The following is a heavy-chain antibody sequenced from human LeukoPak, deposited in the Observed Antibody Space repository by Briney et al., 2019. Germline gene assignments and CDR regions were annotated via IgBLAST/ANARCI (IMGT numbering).Heavy chain of an antibody. D-gene: IGHD1-26*01. V-gene: IGHV4-59*01. J-gene: IGHJ4*02. Sequence: SETLSLTCTVSGGSISSYYWNWIRQPPGQGLEWIGYIYYTGSTNYNPSLKSRVTISVDTSKNQFSLKLSSVTAADTAVYYCAGGATTRFYYFDYWGQGTLVTVSS. CDR2: IYYTGST. CDR3: AGGATTRFYYFDY. CDR1: GGSISSYY.